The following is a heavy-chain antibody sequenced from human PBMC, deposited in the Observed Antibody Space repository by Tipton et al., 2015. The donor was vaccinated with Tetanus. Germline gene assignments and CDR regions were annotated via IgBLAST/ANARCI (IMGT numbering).Heavy chain of an antibody. J-gene: IGHJ4*02. CDR1: GFIFSSYG. CDR3: AREADCSGGSCFSGGVDN. V-gene: IGHV3-33*01. CDR2: SWYDGTDK. Sequence: SLRLSCAASGFIFSSYGIHWVRQAPGKGLAWVADSWYDGTDKYYADSVKGRFTISRDNSKNTLYLQMNSLRAEDTAVYYCAREADCSGGSCFSGGVDNWGQGTQVTVSS. D-gene: IGHD2-15*01.